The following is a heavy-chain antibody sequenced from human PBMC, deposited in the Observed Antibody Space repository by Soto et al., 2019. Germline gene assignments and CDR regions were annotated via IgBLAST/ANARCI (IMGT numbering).Heavy chain of an antibody. J-gene: IGHJ4*02. Sequence: QVQLLESGGGVVQSGRSLRLSCAASGFTLGGYAMHWVRQAPGKGLEWVASVSYDGAYEYYGGSVKGRFTISRDNSKNTLFPQMNSVTPEETALYIYARRHVATPDFDYWGQGTLVTVSS. D-gene: IGHD5-12*01. CDR1: GFTLGGYA. CDR3: ARRHVATPDFDY. CDR2: VSYDGAYE. V-gene: IGHV3-30*03.